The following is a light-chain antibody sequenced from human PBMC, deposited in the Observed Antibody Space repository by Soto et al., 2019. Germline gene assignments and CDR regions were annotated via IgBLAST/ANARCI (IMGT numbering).Light chain of an antibody. J-gene: IGKJ1*01. Sequence: EVVMTQSPATLSVSPGERATLSCRASQSVTTNMAWYQQKPGQAPRLLIYGASTRATGIPARFSGSGSGTDFTLTISSRQSEDFAVYYCQQRTDRPPWTFGQGTKVDI. V-gene: IGKV3-15*01. CDR2: GAS. CDR3: QQRTDRPPWT. CDR1: QSVTTN.